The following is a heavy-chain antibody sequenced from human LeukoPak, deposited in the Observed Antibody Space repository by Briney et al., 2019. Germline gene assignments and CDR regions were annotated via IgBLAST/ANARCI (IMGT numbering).Heavy chain of an antibody. Sequence: SQTLSPTCAVSGGSISSGGYSWSWIRQPPGKGLEWIGYIYHSGSTYYNPSLKSRVTISVDRSKNQFSLKLSSVTAADTAVYYCARATTVTTFSFWFDPWGQGTLVTVSS. V-gene: IGHV4-30-2*01. CDR1: GGSISSGGYS. CDR2: IYHSGST. CDR3: ARATTVTTFSFWFDP. D-gene: IGHD4-17*01. J-gene: IGHJ5*02.